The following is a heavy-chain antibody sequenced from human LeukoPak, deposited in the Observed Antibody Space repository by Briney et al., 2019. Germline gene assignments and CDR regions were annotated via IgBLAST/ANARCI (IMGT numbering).Heavy chain of an antibody. J-gene: IGHJ6*02. D-gene: IGHD2-2*01. CDR2: INPNSGGT. V-gene: IGHV1-2*02. CDR1: GYTFTGYY. Sequence: GASVKVSCKASGYTFTGYYMHWVRQAPGQGLEWMGWINPNSGGTNYAQKFQGRVTMTRDTSISTAYMELSSLRSEDTAVYYCARGFGTSRGYYYGMDVWGQGTTVTVSS. CDR3: ARGFGTSRGYYYGMDV.